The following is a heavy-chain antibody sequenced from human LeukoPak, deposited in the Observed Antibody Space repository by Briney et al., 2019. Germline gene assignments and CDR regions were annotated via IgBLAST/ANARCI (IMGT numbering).Heavy chain of an antibody. V-gene: IGHV3-64*01. CDR3: ARGALPALYNWFDP. Sequence: GRSLRLSCAASGFTFSSYAMHWVRQAPGKGLEYVSAISSNGGSTYYANSVKGRFTISRDNSKNTLYLQMGSLRAEDMAVYYCARGALPALYNWFDPWGQGTLVTVSS. J-gene: IGHJ5*02. D-gene: IGHD2-2*01. CDR1: GFTFSSYA. CDR2: ISSNGGST.